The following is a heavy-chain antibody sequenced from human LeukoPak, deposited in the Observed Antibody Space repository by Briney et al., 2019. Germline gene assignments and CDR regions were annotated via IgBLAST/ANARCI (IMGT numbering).Heavy chain of an antibody. Sequence: GESLKISCKGSGYKFTTYWIGWVRQMPGRGLEWMGLIYPGDSDTRYSPSFQGQVTISVDNSINTAYLQLSSLKATAMYFCARSHGPAAQIWFETWGQGTLVTVSS. D-gene: IGHD5-24*01. CDR3: ARSHGPAAQIWFET. J-gene: IGHJ5*02. V-gene: IGHV5-51*01. CDR2: IYPGDSDT. CDR1: GYKFTTYW.